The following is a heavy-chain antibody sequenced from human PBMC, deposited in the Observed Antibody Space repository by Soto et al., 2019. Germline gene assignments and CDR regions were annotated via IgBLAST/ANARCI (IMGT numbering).Heavy chain of an antibody. Sequence: SLKVSCKASGGTFSSYAISWVRHAPGQGLEWMGVIIPLFGTANYAQNFQGRVTIGADESTKPAYMELRSLRSEDTAVYYCARDLGSGWYNYWGQGTLVTVS. V-gene: IGHV1-69*13. J-gene: IGHJ4*02. D-gene: IGHD6-19*01. CDR2: IIPLFGTA. CDR1: GGTFSSYA. CDR3: ARDLGSGWYNY.